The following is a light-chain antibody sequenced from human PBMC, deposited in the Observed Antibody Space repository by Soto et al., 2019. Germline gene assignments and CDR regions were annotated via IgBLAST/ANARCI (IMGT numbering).Light chain of an antibody. J-gene: IGKJ1*01. V-gene: IGKV3-20*01. CDR2: GAS. Sequence: EIVLTQSPGTLSLSPGERATLSCRASQSVSSTYLAWYQQKPGQAPRLLIYGASSRAADIPDRFSGSGSGTDFTLTISRLDPEDFAVYYCQQYGSSSWTFGQGNKVEIK. CDR3: QQYGSSSWT. CDR1: QSVSSTY.